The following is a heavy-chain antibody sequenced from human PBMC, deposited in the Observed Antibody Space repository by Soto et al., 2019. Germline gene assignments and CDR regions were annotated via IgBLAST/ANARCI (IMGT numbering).Heavy chain of an antibody. Sequence: SVKVSCKAPGETFRRDVISWVRQAPGQGLEWLGGITPMSGTTDYAQKFQGRVTTSADKSTGTAYFELSSLTFDDTGVYYCARGVSMAGRPGFFHHWGQGSLVTVSS. D-gene: IGHD6-6*01. J-gene: IGHJ1*01. CDR2: ITPMSGTT. CDR3: ARGVSMAGRPGFFHH. CDR1: GETFRRDV. V-gene: IGHV1-69*06.